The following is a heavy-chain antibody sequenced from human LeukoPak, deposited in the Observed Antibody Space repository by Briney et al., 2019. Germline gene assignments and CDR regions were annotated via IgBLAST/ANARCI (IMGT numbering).Heavy chain of an antibody. D-gene: IGHD5-12*01. J-gene: IGHJ6*03. CDR2: ISYDGSNK. V-gene: IGHV3-30*04. CDR3: ARSLATSYYYMDV. Sequence: PGRSLRLSCAASGFTFSNYAMHWVRQAPGKGLEWVAVISYDGSNKFYADSVKGRFTISRDNSKNTLHLQMNSLRAEDTAVYYCARSLATSYYYMDVWGKGTTATVSS. CDR1: GFTFSNYA.